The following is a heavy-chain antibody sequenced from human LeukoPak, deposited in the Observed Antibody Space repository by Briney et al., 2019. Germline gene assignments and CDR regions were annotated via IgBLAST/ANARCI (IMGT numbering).Heavy chain of an antibody. CDR2: ISYDGSNK. J-gene: IGHJ4*02. D-gene: IGHD1-1*01. CDR1: GFSFNSFG. Sequence: PGGSLRLSCAASGFSFNSFGMNWVRQAPGQGLEWVAVISYDGSNKYYADSVKGRFTISRDNSKNTLYLQMNSLRAEDTAVYYCARYNPSRPFDYWGQGTLVTVSS. CDR3: ARYNPSRPFDY. V-gene: IGHV3-30*03.